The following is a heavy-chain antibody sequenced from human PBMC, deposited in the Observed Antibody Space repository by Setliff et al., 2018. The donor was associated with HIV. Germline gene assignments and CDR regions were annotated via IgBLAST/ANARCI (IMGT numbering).Heavy chain of an antibody. CDR3: AREVATITEFFDY. J-gene: IGHJ4*02. CDR2: IYTSGST. Sequence: SETLSLTCTVSGGSISSGSYYWSWIRQPAGKGLEWIGRIYTSGSTNYNPSLKSRVTISVDTSKNQFSLKLSSVTAADTAVYYCAREVATITEFFDYWGQGTLVTVSS. D-gene: IGHD5-12*01. CDR1: GGSISSGSYY. V-gene: IGHV4-61*02.